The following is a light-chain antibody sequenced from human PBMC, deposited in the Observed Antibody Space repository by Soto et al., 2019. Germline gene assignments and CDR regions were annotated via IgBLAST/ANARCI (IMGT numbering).Light chain of an antibody. CDR2: GAS. CDR3: QYYGSSST. CDR1: QSISGSF. V-gene: IGKV3-20*01. Sequence: EVASTQSPGTLSLSPGERATLSCRASQSISGSFLAWYQQQPGPAPRLLLYGASIRATGIPDRFSGSESGTDFTLTISRLAPADFAVYYCQYYGSSSTFGQGTKVDI. J-gene: IGKJ1*01.